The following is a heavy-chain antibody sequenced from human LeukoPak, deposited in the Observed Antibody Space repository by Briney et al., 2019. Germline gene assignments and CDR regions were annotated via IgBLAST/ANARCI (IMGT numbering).Heavy chain of an antibody. CDR3: ARTVYYGSGSYYFDY. J-gene: IGHJ4*02. CDR1: GFTVSSNY. V-gene: IGHV3-53*01. D-gene: IGHD3-10*01. CDR2: IYSGGST. Sequence: AGGSLRLSCAASGFTVSSNYMSWVRQAPGKGLEWVSVIYSGGSTYHADSVKGRFTISRDNSKNTLCLRMNSLRAEDTAVYYCARTVYYGSGSYYFDYWGQGTLVTVSS.